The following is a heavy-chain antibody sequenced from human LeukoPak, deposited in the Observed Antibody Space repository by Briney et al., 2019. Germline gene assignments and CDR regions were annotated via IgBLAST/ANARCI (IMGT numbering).Heavy chain of an antibody. Sequence: SVKVSCKASGGSFKRYAFAWVRQAPGQGLEWMGGIMPVLDTGSYAQGFQGRVTITADRSTSTAYMELRSLRPEDTALYYCAARDNGNDLLSYHAMDVWGNGTTVTVSS. D-gene: IGHD1-1*01. CDR2: IMPVLDTG. CDR1: GGSFKRYA. V-gene: IGHV1-69*06. CDR3: AARDNGNDLLSYHAMDV. J-gene: IGHJ6*04.